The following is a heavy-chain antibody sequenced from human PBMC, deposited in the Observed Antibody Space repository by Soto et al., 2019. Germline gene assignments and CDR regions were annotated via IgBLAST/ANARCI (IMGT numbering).Heavy chain of an antibody. CDR1: GGSISSYY. CDR2: IHYSGST. V-gene: IGHV4-59*01. CDR3: ARGYDFWSGYYFDY. D-gene: IGHD3-3*01. Sequence: SETLSLTCTVSGGSISSYYWSWIRQPPGKGLEWIGYIHYSGSTNYNPSLKSRVTISVDTSKNQFSLKLSSVTAADTAVYYCARGYDFWSGYYFDYWGQGTLVTVSS. J-gene: IGHJ4*02.